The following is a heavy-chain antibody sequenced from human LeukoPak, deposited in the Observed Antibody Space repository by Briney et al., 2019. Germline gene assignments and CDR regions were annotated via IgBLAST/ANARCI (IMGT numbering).Heavy chain of an antibody. CDR2: IHYSGTT. CDR1: GGSISSYY. D-gene: IGHD3-10*01. J-gene: IGHJ3*02. V-gene: IGHV4-59*08. Sequence: SETLSLTCTVSGGSISSYYWSWIRQPPGKGLEWIGYIHYSGTTNYNPSLKSRVTISLDTSKNQFSLKLSSVTAADTAVYYCATTRRLTMIGGAFDIWGQGTMVSVSS. CDR3: ATTRRLTMIGGAFDI.